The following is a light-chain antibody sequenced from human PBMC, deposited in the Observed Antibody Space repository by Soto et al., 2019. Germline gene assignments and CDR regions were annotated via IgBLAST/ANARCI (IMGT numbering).Light chain of an antibody. J-gene: IGLJ1*01. CDR2: EVS. CDR3: SSYAGSNNFLYV. V-gene: IGLV2-8*01. CDR1: NSDVGGYNY. Sequence: SVLTQPPPASGAPRPSGTISCTGTNSDVGGYNYVSWYQQHPGKAPKLMIYEVSKRPSGVPDRFSGSKSGNTASLTVSGLQAEDEADYYCSSYAGSNNFLYVFGTGTKVTVL.